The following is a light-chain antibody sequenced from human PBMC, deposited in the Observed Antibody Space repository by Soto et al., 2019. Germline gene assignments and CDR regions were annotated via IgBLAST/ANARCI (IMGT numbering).Light chain of an antibody. CDR1: QGISSY. CDR3: QQYYSYPVT. J-gene: IGKJ4*01. CDR2: AAS. Sequence: AIRMTQSPSSFSASTGDRVTITCRASQGISSYLAWYQQKPGKAPKLLIYAASTLQSGVPSRFSGSGSGTDFTLTISCLQSEDFETYYCQQYYSYPVTFGGGTKVDIX. V-gene: IGKV1-8*01.